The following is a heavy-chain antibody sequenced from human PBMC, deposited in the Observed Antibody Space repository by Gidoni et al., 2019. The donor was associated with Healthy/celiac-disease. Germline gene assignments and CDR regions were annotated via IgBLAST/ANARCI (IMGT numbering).Heavy chain of an antibody. CDR3: EPKTNFDY. Sequence: QLQLQESGQGLVTPSETLSPTRTLAGGSISSSSYYWGWIRQPPGKGLEWIGSIYYSGRTYYNPSLKSRVTISVDTAVYYCARHTSLKYYYGSGSYYNEPKTNFDYWGQGTLVTVSS. CDR1: GGSISSSSYY. D-gene: IGHD3-10*01. V-gene: IGHV4-39*01. CDR2: IYYSGRT. J-gene: IGHJ4*02.